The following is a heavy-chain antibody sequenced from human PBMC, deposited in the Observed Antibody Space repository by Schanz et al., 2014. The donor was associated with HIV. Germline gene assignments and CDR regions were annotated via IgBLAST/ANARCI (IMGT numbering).Heavy chain of an antibody. V-gene: IGHV3-30*03. CDR3: ARGGIWKWDHPDFDY. CDR1: GFTFSSYG. Sequence: QVQLVESGGGVVQPGRSLRLSCAASGFTFSSYGMHWVRQAPGKGLEGGAVISYDGSNKYYADSVKGRFTISRDNSKNTLYLQMNSLRAEDTAVYYCARGGIWKWDHPDFDYWGQGP. J-gene: IGHJ4*02. D-gene: IGHD2-15*01. CDR2: ISYDGSNK.